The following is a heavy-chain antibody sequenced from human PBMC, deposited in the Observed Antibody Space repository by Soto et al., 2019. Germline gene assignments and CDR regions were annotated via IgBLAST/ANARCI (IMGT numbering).Heavy chain of an antibody. J-gene: IGHJ6*04. CDR3: AVEQGTHLDV. D-gene: IGHD6-13*01. CDR2: IYYSGST. CDR1: GGSISSSSYY. Sequence: PSETLSLTCTVSGGSISSSSYYWGWIRQPPGKGLEWIGSIYYSGSTYYNPSLKSRVPISVDTSKNQFSLKLSSVTAADTAVYYCAVEQGTHLDVWGKGTTVTVSS. V-gene: IGHV4-39*01.